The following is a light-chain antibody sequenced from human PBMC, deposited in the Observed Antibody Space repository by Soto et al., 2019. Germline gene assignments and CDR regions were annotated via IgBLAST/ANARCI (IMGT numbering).Light chain of an antibody. Sequence: EIVLTQSPGTLSLSPGERATLSCRASQSVSSSYLAWYQQKPGQAPRPLIYGASSRAIGIPDRFSCSGSGTDCTLTISRLEPEDFAVYYCQQYGSSPWTFGQGTKVEIK. J-gene: IGKJ1*01. CDR1: QSVSSSY. CDR3: QQYGSSPWT. CDR2: GAS. V-gene: IGKV3-20*01.